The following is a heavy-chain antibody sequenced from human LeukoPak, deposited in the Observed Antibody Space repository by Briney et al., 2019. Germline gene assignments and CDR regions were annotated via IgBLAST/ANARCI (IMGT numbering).Heavy chain of an antibody. Sequence: GETLKISCKGSGYSLTSYWIGCVRQMPGKGVEWMGIIYTGDYDTRYSPSFQGQVTISADKSISTAYLQWSSLKASDTAMYYCARKEYYDILTGYRDAFDIWGQGTMVTVSS. V-gene: IGHV5-51*01. J-gene: IGHJ3*02. CDR3: ARKEYYDILTGYRDAFDI. CDR1: GYSLTSYW. D-gene: IGHD3-9*01. CDR2: IYTGDYDT.